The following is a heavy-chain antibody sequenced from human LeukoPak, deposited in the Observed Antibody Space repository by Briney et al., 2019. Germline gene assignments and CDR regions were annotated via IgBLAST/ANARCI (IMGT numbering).Heavy chain of an antibody. V-gene: IGHV1-24*01. CDR3: VTGFTTMAVDYFDY. CDR1: GKTLSDLS. D-gene: IGHD5-18*01. Sequence: GASVKVSCKVSGKTLSDLSIHWLRQPPGKGLERLGGSDPEDGERIYAQMFQGRVTMTEDTSIDTAYMELSSLRSEDTAVYYCVTGFTTMAVDYFDYWGQGTLVTVSP. CDR2: SDPEDGER. J-gene: IGHJ4*02.